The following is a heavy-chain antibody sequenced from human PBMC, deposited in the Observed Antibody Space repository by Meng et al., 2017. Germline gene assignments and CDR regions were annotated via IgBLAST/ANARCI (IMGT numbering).Heavy chain of an antibody. CDR1: GGTFSSYA. J-gene: IGHJ4*02. Sequence: QVQLVQAGAEVKKPGSSVQVYCKASGGTFSSYAISWVRQAPGQGLEWMGGIIPIFGIANYAQKFQGRVTITADKSTSTAYMELSSLRSEDTAVYYCHSGWYQAGDDYWGQGTLVTVSS. CDR3: HSGWYQAGDDY. V-gene: IGHV1-69*17. D-gene: IGHD6-19*01. CDR2: IIPIFGIA.